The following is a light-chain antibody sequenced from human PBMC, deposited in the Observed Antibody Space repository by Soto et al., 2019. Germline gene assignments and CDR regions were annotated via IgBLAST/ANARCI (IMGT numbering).Light chain of an antibody. V-gene: IGKV3-20*01. Sequence: EIVLTQSSATLSLSPGERATLSCRASRSVTSNALAWYQQKPGQAPRLLIYGVSSRATGIPDRFSGSGSGTDFTLTISRLESEDFAVYYCQCYGSSPPHTFGQGTKLEIK. J-gene: IGKJ2*01. CDR3: QCYGSSPPHT. CDR1: RSVTSNA. CDR2: GVS.